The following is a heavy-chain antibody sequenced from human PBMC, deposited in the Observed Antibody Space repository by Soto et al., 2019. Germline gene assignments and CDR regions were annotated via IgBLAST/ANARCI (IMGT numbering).Heavy chain of an antibody. D-gene: IGHD6-19*01. V-gene: IGHV1-3*01. CDR2: INAGNGNT. CDR1: GYTFTSYA. J-gene: IGHJ4*02. CDR3: AAAAIPVAGRHPDF. Sequence: ASVKVSCKASGYTFTSYAMHWVRQAPGQRLEWMGWINAGNGNTKYSQKFQGRVTMTRDSSISTAYMGLSSLRSDDTAVYFCAAAAIPVAGRHPDFWGQGTVVTVS.